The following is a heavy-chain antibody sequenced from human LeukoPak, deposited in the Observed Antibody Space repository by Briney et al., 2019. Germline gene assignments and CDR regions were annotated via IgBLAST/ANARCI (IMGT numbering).Heavy chain of an antibody. D-gene: IGHD3-10*01. Sequence: ASVKVSCTASGYTFTGYYMHWVRQAPGQGLEWMGWINPNSGGTSYAQKFQGRVTMTRDTSISTAYMELSRLISDDTAVYYCARGKGMTMVQGVINYWGQGTLVTVSS. CDR1: GYTFTGYY. V-gene: IGHV1-2*02. CDR2: INPNSGGT. J-gene: IGHJ4*02. CDR3: ARGKGMTMVQGVINY.